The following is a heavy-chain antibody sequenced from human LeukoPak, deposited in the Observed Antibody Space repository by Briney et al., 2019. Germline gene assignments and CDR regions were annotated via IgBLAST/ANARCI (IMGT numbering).Heavy chain of an antibody. J-gene: IGHJ4*02. D-gene: IGHD3-22*01. V-gene: IGHV3-7*01. CDR3: ARSRSVVLITPLGY. Sequence: GGSLRLSCAASGFTFSSYAMSWVRQAPGKGLEWVANIKQDGSEKYFVDSVKGRFTISRDNAKNSLYLQMNSLRVDDTAVYYCARSRSVVLITPLGYWGQGTLVTVSS. CDR1: GFTFSSYA. CDR2: IKQDGSEK.